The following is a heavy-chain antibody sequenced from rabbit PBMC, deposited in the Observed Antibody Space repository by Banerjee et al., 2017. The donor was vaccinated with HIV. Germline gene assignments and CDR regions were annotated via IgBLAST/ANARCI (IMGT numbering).Heavy chain of an antibody. Sequence: QEQLVESGGGLVQPEGSLTLTCKVSGFDFSSNAMCWVRQAPGKGPEWIACIGVGDGSTYYASWVNGRFTISKTSSTTVTLQMTSLTAADTATYFCARAYPGYGGYGYGSFNLWGPGTLVTVS. J-gene: IGHJ4*01. CDR2: IGVGDGST. V-gene: IGHV1S47*01. CDR1: GFDFSSNA. D-gene: IGHD6-1*01. CDR3: ARAYPGYGGYGYGSFNL.